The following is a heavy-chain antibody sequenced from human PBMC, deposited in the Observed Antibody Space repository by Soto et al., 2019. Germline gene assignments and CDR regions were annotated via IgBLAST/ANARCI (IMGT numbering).Heavy chain of an antibody. J-gene: IGHJ4*02. CDR3: AKDYGPNAPYPYSNTHTDF. V-gene: IGHV3-30*18. CDR2: ISHDGAFK. CDR1: GFTFSSYG. D-gene: IGHD6-13*01. Sequence: QRHLVESGGGVVQPGRSLRLSCAASGFTFSSYGMHWIRQAAGKGLEWVAVISHDGAFKDYADSVKGRFTISRDNSENTLFLEMNSLGPSDTAVYYCAKDYGPNAPYPYSNTHTDFWVQATRVTVSS.